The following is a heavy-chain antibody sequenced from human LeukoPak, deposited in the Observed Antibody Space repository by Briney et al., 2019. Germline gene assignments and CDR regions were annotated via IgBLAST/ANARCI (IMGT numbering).Heavy chain of an antibody. CDR3: ARDRGGDFGSGIYWFGY. D-gene: IGHD3-10*01. CDR2: INTNTGNP. V-gene: IGHV7-4-1*02. J-gene: IGHJ4*02. CDR1: GYTFTNYA. Sequence: GATVKVSCKASGYTFTNYAMNWVRQAPGQGLEWMGWINTNTGNPTYAQGFTGRLVFSLDTSVSTAYLQISSLKAEDTAVYYCARDRGGDFGSGIYWFGYWGQGTLVTVSS.